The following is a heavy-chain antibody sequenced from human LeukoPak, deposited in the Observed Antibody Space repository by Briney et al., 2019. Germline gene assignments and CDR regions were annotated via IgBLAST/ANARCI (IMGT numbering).Heavy chain of an antibody. CDR3: ARDRRPYDTLGNWYFDL. J-gene: IGHJ2*01. CDR1: GYTFTSYG. V-gene: IGHV1-18*01. CDR2: ISAYNGNT. D-gene: IGHD3-3*01. Sequence: GASVKVSCKASGYTFTSYGISWVRQAPGQGLEWMGWISAYNGNTNYAQKLQGRVTMTTDTSTSTAYMELRSLISDDTAVYYCARDRRPYDTLGNWYFDLWGRGTLVTVSS.